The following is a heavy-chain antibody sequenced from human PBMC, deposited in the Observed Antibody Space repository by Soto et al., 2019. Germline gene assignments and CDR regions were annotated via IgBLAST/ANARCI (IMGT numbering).Heavy chain of an antibody. CDR1: GFTFSSYA. Sequence: EVQLLESGGGLVQPGGSLRLSCAASGFTFSSYAMSWVRQAPGKGLEWVSAISGSGGSTYYADSVKGRFTISRDNSKNTLYLQMNRLRAEATAVYYCSKDGSYYNVGWFDPWGQGTLVTVSS. CDR2: ISGSGGST. J-gene: IGHJ5*02. D-gene: IGHD3-10*01. CDR3: SKDGSYYNVGWFDP. V-gene: IGHV3-23*01.